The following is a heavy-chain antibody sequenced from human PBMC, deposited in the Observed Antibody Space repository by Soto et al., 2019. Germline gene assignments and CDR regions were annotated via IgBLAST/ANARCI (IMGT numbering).Heavy chain of an antibody. Sequence: QVQLVQSGAEVKKPGASVKVSCKASGYTFTSYSISWVRQAPGQGLEWMGWMSVYNGDTNSAQELQGRVTMTTDTSTSTAYMELWSLRSDDTAVYYCARVGTVSQGAGAFDIWGQGTMVTVSS. V-gene: IGHV1-18*01. D-gene: IGHD4-4*01. J-gene: IGHJ3*02. CDR3: ARVGTVSQGAGAFDI. CDR1: GYTFTSYS. CDR2: MSVYNGDT.